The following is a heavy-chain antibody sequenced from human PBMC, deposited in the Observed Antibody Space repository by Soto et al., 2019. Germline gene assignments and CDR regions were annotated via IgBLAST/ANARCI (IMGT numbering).Heavy chain of an antibody. Sequence: QVQLQESGPGLVKPSETLSLTCTVSGGSISSYYWSWIRQPPGKGLEWIGYIYYSGSTNYNPSLKRRVNISVETSKNQFSLKLSSVTAADTAVYYCARSNLAAAGFYYYGMDGWGRGTTVTVSS. V-gene: IGHV4-59*01. D-gene: IGHD6-13*01. J-gene: IGHJ6*02. CDR2: IYYSGST. CDR3: ARSNLAAAGFYYYGMDG. CDR1: GGSISSYY.